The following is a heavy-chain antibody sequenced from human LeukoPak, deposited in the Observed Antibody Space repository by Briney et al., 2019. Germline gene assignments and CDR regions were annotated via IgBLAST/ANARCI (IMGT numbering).Heavy chain of an antibody. J-gene: IGHJ4*02. D-gene: IGHD6-13*01. Sequence: TSETLSLTCTVSGGSISSYYWSWIRQPPGKGLEWIGYIYYSGSTNYNPSLKSRVTISVDTSKNQFSLKLSSVTAADTAVYYCADSDSSSWPNFDYWGQGTLVTVSS. CDR3: ADSDSSSWPNFDY. CDR2: IYYSGST. V-gene: IGHV4-59*12. CDR1: GGSISSYY.